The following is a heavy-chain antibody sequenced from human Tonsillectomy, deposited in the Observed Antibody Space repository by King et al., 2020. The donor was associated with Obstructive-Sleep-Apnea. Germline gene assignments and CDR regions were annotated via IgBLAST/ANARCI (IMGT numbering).Heavy chain of an antibody. CDR2: MNHSGST. CDR1: GASFSGYY. V-gene: IGHV4-34*01. J-gene: IGHJ4*02. CDR3: AKGQYFGRYYY. Sequence: VQLQQWGAGLLKPSETLSLTCAVDGASFSGYYWSWIRQPPGKGLEWIGEMNHSGSTNYNPSLKSRVTILLDTSKNQFSLKLTSVTAADTAVYYCAKGQYFGRYYYWGQGTLVTVSS. D-gene: IGHD3-9*01.